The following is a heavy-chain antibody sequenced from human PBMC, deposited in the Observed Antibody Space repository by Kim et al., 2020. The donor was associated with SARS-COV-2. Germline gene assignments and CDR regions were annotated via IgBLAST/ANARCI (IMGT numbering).Heavy chain of an antibody. J-gene: IGHJ3*02. D-gene: IGHD4-17*01. Sequence: DSVKGRFTISRDNSKNTLYLQMNSLRAEDTAVYYCAKVSDYGGNSGAFDIWGQGTMVTVSS. CDR3: AKVSDYGGNSGAFDI. V-gene: IGHV3-23*01.